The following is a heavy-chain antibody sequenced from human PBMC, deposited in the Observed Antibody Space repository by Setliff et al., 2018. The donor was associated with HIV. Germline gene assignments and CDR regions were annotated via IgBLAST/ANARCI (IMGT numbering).Heavy chain of an antibody. CDR3: TRDPGWANPEYFQE. Sequence: KTSETLSLTCTVSNGSISNSAYYWGWIRQPPGKALEWIGSVYYSGSTYYNPSLKSRITISEDTSRNQFSLKLSSVTAADTAVYYCTRDPGWANPEYFQEWGQGTLVTVSS. J-gene: IGHJ1*01. V-gene: IGHV4-39*02. D-gene: IGHD2-8*01. CDR1: NGSISNSAYY. CDR2: VYYSGST.